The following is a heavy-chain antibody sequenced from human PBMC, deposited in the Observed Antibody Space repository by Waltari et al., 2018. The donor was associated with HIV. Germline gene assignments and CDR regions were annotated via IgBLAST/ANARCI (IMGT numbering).Heavy chain of an antibody. CDR1: GGSISSFY. CDR2: IYYSGST. V-gene: IGHV4-59*01. D-gene: IGHD3-10*01. CDR3: ARGARNYGSGRGGMDV. J-gene: IGHJ6*02. Sequence: QVQLQESGPGLVKPSETLSLTCSGSGGSISSFYWSWIRQPPGKGLEWIGYIYYSGSTNYNPSLKSRVTISVDTAKNQCSRKVSSVTAADTAVDYCARGARNYGSGRGGMDVWGQGTTVTVSS.